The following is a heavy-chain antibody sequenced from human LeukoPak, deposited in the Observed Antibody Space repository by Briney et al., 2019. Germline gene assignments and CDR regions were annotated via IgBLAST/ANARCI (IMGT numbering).Heavy chain of an antibody. CDR2: ISNDGRSK. J-gene: IGHJ4*02. Sequence: GGSLRLSRAASGFSFTNYAIHCVRQAPGNWLEWVAVISNDGRSKYHAASVKGRFTISRDDSKITVYLQMNSLRGEDSAVYFCARENSYGASFDYWGQGSLVTVSS. CDR1: GFSFTNYA. CDR3: ARENSYGASFDY. D-gene: IGHD4/OR15-4a*01. V-gene: IGHV3-30*03.